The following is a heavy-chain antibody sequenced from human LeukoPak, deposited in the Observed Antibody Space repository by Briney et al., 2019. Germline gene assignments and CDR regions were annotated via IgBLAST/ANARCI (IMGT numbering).Heavy chain of an antibody. CDR2: ISAYNGNT. CDR3: ARVGGSPLVVPAAMFDYYMDV. CDR1: GYTFTSYG. Sequence: ASVKVSCKASGYTFTSYGISWVRQAPGQGLEWMGWISAYNGNTNYAQKLQGRVTMTTDTSTSTAYMELRSLRSDDTAVYYCARVGGSPLVVPAAMFDYYMDVWGKGTTVTISS. D-gene: IGHD2-2*01. J-gene: IGHJ6*03. V-gene: IGHV1-18*01.